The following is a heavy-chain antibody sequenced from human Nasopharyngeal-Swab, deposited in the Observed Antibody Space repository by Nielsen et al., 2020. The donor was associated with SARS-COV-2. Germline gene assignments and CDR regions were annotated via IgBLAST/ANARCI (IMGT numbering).Heavy chain of an antibody. V-gene: IGHV3-11*04. CDR3: ASARLTYCGGDCYDT. D-gene: IGHD2-21*01. CDR1: GFTVSGYY. Sequence: GGSLRLSCAASGFTVSGYYISWIRQAPGKGLEWIAYINPGGDVIAYADSVQGRFSISRDRATNSVYLTMNSLRAEDKAVYYCASARLTYCGGDCYDTWGQGTLVSVSS. J-gene: IGHJ4*02. CDR2: INPGGDVI.